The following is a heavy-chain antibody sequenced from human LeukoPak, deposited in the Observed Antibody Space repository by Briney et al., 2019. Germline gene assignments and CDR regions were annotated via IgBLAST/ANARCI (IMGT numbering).Heavy chain of an antibody. CDR2: IYYSGST. J-gene: IGHJ4*02. D-gene: IGHD3-16*02. Sequence: PSETLSLTCTVSGGSVSSGSYYWSWIRQPPGKGLEWIGYIYYSGSTNYNPSLKSRVTISVDTSKNQFSLKLSSVTAADTAVYYWARGGDDYVGGSYLSFDYGGQGPLVTVSS. CDR3: ARGGDDYVGGSYLSFDY. CDR1: GGSVSSGSYY. V-gene: IGHV4-61*01.